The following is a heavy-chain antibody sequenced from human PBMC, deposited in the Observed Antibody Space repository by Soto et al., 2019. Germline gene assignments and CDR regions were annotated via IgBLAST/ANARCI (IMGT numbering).Heavy chain of an antibody. CDR2: INAGNGNT. Sequence: ASVKXSCKASGYTFTSYAMHLVRQAPGQRLEWMEWINAGNGNTKYSQKFQGIVTITRDTSASTAYMELSSLRSEDTAVYYCAKCSVVGTALVYWGLGALVTVSS. V-gene: IGHV1-3*01. D-gene: IGHD2-21*02. J-gene: IGHJ4*02. CDR1: GYTFTSYA. CDR3: AKCSVVGTALVY.